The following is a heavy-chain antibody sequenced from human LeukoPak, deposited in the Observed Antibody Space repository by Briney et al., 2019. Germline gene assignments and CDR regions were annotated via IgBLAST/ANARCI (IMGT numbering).Heavy chain of an antibody. D-gene: IGHD2-21*01. CDR1: GFTFSSYA. J-gene: IGHJ4*02. Sequence: PGGSLRLSCAASGFTFSSYAMSRVRQAPGKGLEWVSAISGSGGSTYYADSVKGRFTISRDNSKNTLYLQMNSLRAEDTAVYYCARIKSILWWSPLWGPDFDYWGQGTLVTVSS. CDR2: ISGSGGST. V-gene: IGHV3-23*01. CDR3: ARIKSILWWSPLWGPDFDY.